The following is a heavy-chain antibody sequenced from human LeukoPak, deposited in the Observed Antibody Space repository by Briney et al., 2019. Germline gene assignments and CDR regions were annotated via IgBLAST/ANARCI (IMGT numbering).Heavy chain of an antibody. J-gene: IGHJ6*03. V-gene: IGHV3-48*03. Sequence: PGGSLRLSSAASGFTFSSYEMNWVRQAPGKGLEWVSYISSSGSTIYYADSVKGRFTISRDNAKNSLYLQMNSLRAEDTAVYYCARGSWVGAAPEANYYYYYYMDVWGKGTTVTISS. CDR2: ISSSGSTI. CDR1: GFTFSSYE. D-gene: IGHD2-15*01. CDR3: ARGSWVGAAPEANYYYYYYMDV.